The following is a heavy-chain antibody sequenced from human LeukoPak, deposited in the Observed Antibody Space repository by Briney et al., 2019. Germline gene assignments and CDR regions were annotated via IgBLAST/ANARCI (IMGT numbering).Heavy chain of an antibody. V-gene: IGHV3-21*01. Sequence: GGSLRLSCAASGFTFSSYSMNWVRQAPGKGLEWVSSISSSSSYIYYADSVKGRFTISRDNAKNSLYLQMNSLRAEDTAVYYCARGGKVIPSSSWATDYWGQGTLVTVSS. J-gene: IGHJ4*02. D-gene: IGHD6-13*01. CDR1: GFTFSSYS. CDR3: ARGGKVIPSSSWATDY. CDR2: ISSSSSYI.